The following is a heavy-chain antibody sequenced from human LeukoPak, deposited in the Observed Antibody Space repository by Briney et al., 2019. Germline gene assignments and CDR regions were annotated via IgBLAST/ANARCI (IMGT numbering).Heavy chain of an antibody. CDR2: INHSGST. J-gene: IGHJ4*02. CDR3: ARLSRGSLADY. D-gene: IGHD3-10*01. Sequence: SETLSLTCAVYGGSFSGYYWSWIRQPPGKGLEWIGEINHSGSTNYNPSLKSRVTISVDTSRNQFSLKLSSVTAADTAVYYCARLSRGSLADYWGQGTLVTVSS. CDR1: GGSFSGYY. V-gene: IGHV4-34*01.